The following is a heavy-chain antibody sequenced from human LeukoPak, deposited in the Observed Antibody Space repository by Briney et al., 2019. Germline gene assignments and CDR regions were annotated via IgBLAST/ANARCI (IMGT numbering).Heavy chain of an antibody. V-gene: IGHV1-2*02. CDR1: GYTFTGYY. J-gene: IGHJ4*02. CDR2: INPNSGGT. CDR3: ARDPPLYSYYYDSSGYYLDY. Sequence: ASVKVSCKASGYTFTGYYMHWVRQAPGQGLEWMGWINPNSGGTNYAQKFQGRVTMTRDTSISTAYMELSRLRSDDTAVYYRARDPPLYSYYYDSSGYYLDYWGQGTLVTVSS. D-gene: IGHD3-22*01.